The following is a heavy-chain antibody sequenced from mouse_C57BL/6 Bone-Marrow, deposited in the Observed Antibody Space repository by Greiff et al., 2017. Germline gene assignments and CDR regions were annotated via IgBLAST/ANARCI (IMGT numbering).Heavy chain of an antibody. V-gene: IGHV2-2*01. D-gene: IGHD4-1*01. CDR3: ARGLNWGYFDY. Sequence: VQLQQSGPGLVQPSQSLSITCTVSGFSLTSYGVHWVRQSPGKGLEWLGVIWSGGSTDYNAAFISRLSISKDNSKSQVFFKMNSLQADDTAIYYCARGLNWGYFDYWGQGTTLTVSS. CDR1: GFSLTSYG. J-gene: IGHJ2*01. CDR2: IWSGGST.